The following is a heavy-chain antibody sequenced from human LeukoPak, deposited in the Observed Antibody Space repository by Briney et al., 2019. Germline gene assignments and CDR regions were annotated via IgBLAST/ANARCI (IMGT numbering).Heavy chain of an antibody. V-gene: IGHV1-69*04. CDR1: GGTFSSYA. J-gene: IGHJ4*02. Sequence: SVKVSCKASGGTFSSYAISWVRQAPGQGLEWMGRIIPILGIANYAQKFQGRVTITADKSTSTAYMELSSLRSEDTAVYYCARDSSTEYYGSGSYYPHNDYWGQGTLVTVSS. CDR3: ARDSSTEYYGSGSYYPHNDY. CDR2: IIPILGIA. D-gene: IGHD3-10*01.